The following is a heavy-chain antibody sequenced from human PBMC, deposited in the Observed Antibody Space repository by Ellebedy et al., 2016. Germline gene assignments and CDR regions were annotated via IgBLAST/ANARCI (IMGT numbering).Heavy chain of an antibody. Sequence: GGSLRLSCAASGFIFNTYGMHWVRQAPGKGLEWVALVSYDGNNKNYADPVKGRFTISRDNSKNTVYLQMNSLRAEDTAVYYCGKDYKQYKTTYYYESGVDPWGQGTLVTVSS. J-gene: IGHJ5*02. D-gene: IGHD3-22*01. CDR1: GFIFNTYG. CDR2: VSYDGNNK. CDR3: GKDYKQYKTTYYYESGVDP. V-gene: IGHV3-30*18.